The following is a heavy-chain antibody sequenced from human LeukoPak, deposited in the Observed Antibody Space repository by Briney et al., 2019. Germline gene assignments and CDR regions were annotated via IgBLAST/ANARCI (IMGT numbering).Heavy chain of an antibody. CDR3: ARGDYGGSASIDY. CDR2: ISGYNANA. Sequence: ASVKVSCKASGYTFTTYGISWVRQAPGQGLEWMGWISGYNANANYAQKLQGRLTMTTDTSTSTAYMELRSLRSDDTAVYYCARGDYGGSASIDYWGQGSLVTVSS. J-gene: IGHJ4*02. V-gene: IGHV1-18*01. D-gene: IGHD4-23*01. CDR1: GYTFTTYG.